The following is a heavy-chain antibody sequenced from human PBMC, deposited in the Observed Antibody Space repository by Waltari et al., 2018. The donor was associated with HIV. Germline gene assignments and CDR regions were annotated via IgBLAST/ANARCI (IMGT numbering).Heavy chain of an antibody. CDR1: GSSISGAYY. CDR3: ARVRITLIVAGPFDM. CDR2: SHQSGRT. V-gene: IGHV4-38-2*01. D-gene: IGHD3-22*01. J-gene: IGHJ3*02. Sequence: HVQLQESGPGLVKPSETLSLTCVVSGSSISGAYYWGWIRQSPGKGLEWSGSSHQSGRTYHNPSLKSRVTSSVDASKSQFSLKLTSATAADTAIYYCARVRITLIVAGPFDMWGQGTLVTVSS.